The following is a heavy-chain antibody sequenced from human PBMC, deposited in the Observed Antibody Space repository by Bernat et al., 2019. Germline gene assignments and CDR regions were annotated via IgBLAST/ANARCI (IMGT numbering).Heavy chain of an antibody. CDR1: GFTFSSYA. CDR3: ARDLGLMGYFDY. V-gene: IGHV3-30-3*01. CDR2: ISYDGSNK. D-gene: IGHD3-16*01. J-gene: IGHJ4*02. Sequence: QVQLVESGGGVVQPGRSLRLSCAASGFTFSSYAMHWVRQAPGKGLEWVAVISYDGSNKYSADSVKGRFTISRDNSKNTLYLQMNSLRAEDTAVYYCARDLGLMGYFDYWGLGTLVTVSS.